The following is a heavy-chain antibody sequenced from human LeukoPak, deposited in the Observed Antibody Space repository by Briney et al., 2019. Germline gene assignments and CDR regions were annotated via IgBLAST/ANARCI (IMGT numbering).Heavy chain of an antibody. Sequence: GGSLRLSCAASGFTFSTYGMHWVRQAPGKGLEWVAVIWYDGSNKYYADSVKGRFTVSRDNSKNTLYLQMNSLRAEDTAVYYCAKDALRSSGWYYFDYWGQGTLVAVSS. V-gene: IGHV3-33*06. CDR3: AKDALRSSGWYYFDY. CDR2: IWYDGSNK. J-gene: IGHJ4*02. CDR1: GFTFSTYG. D-gene: IGHD6-19*01.